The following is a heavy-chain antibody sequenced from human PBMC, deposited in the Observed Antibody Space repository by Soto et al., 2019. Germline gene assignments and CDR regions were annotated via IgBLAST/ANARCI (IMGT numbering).Heavy chain of an antibody. CDR1: GFTFSDYY. J-gene: IGHJ2*01. CDR2: ISSSGSTI. D-gene: IGHD3-10*01. V-gene: IGHV3-11*01. Sequence: PGGSLRLSCAASGFTFSDYYMSWIRQAPGKGLEWVSYISSSGSTIYYADSVKGRFTISRDNAKNSLYLQMNSLRAEDTAVYYCASPITMVRGAVSWYFDLWGRGTLVTVSS. CDR3: ASPITMVRGAVSWYFDL.